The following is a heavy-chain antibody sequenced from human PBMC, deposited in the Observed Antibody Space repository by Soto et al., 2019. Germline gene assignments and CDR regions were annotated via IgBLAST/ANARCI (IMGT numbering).Heavy chain of an antibody. CDR2: IIPIFGTA. J-gene: IGHJ3*02. CDR1: GGTFSSYA. CDR3: ARAEVATTPEGAFDI. Sequence: SVKVSCKASGGTFSSYAISWVRQAPGQGLEWMGGIIPIFGTANYAQKFQGRVTITADESTSTAYMELSSLRSEDTAVYYCARAEVATTPEGAFDIWGQGTMVTVS. D-gene: IGHD5-12*01. V-gene: IGHV1-69*13.